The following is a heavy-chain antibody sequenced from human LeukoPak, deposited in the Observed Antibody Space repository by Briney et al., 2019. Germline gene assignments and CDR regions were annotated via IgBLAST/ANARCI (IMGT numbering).Heavy chain of an antibody. CDR1: GFTFSSYW. CDR3: ARACSSTSCYEEDYYGMDV. CDR2: IYPGDSDT. J-gene: IGHJ6*04. D-gene: IGHD2-2*01. Sequence: GGSLRLSCAASGFTFSSYWMSWVRQAPGKGLEWMGIIYPGDSDTRYSPSFQGQVTISADKSISTAYLQWSSLKASDTAMYYCARACSSTSCYEEDYYGMDVWGKGTTVTVSS. V-gene: IGHV5-51*01.